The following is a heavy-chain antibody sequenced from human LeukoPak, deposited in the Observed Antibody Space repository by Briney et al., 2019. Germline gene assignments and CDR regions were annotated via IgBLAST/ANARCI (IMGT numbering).Heavy chain of an antibody. Sequence: PGGSLRLSCAASGFIFCSTWMHWFRQAPGKGLVWVSRIHSDGSSTIYADSVKGRFTISRDNAKNTLYLQINSLRAEDTAVYYCVRDRYYVPDYWGQGTLVTVSS. CDR2: IHSDGSST. V-gene: IGHV3-74*01. CDR1: GFIFCSTW. J-gene: IGHJ4*02. D-gene: IGHD3-10*02. CDR3: VRDRYYVPDY.